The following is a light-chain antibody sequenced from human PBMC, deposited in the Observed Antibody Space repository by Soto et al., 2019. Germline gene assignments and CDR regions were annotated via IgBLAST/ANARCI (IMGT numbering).Light chain of an antibody. CDR2: EVT. V-gene: IGLV2-8*01. Sequence: QSALTQPPSASGSPGQSVTISCTGSSSDVGGYNYVSWYQQHPGKAPKLMIYEVTKWPSGVPDRFSGSKSGNTASLTVSGLQAEDEADYYCSSYAGNVLFGGGTKLTVL. J-gene: IGLJ2*01. CDR3: SSYAGNVL. CDR1: SSDVGGYNY.